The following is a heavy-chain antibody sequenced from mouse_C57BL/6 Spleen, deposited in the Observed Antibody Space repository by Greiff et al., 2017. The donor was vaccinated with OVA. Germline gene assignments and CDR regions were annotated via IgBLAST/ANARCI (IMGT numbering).Heavy chain of an antibody. CDR1: GYTFTSYW. CDR2: INPSSGYT. V-gene: IGHV1-7*01. J-gene: IGHJ4*01. Sequence: QVQLQQSGAELAKPGASVKLSCKASGYTFTSYWMHWVKQRPGQGLEWIGYINPSSGYTKYNQKFKDKATFTADKSSSTAYMQLSSLTYEDSAVYYCARGEGNYYYAMDYWGQGTSVTVSS. CDR3: ARGEGNYYYAMDY.